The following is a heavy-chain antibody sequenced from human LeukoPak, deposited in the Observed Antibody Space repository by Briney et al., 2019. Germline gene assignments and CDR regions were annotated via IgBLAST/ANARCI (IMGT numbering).Heavy chain of an antibody. D-gene: IGHD3-9*01. Sequence: SETLSLTCTVSGGSISSSSYYWGWIRQPPGKGLEWIGSIYYSGSTYYNPSLKSRVTISVDTSKNQFSLKLSSVTAADTAVYYCARDSDYDILTGHMPFDYWGQGTLVTVSS. CDR3: ARDSDYDILTGHMPFDY. CDR1: GGSISSSSYY. J-gene: IGHJ4*02. CDR2: IYYSGST. V-gene: IGHV4-39*02.